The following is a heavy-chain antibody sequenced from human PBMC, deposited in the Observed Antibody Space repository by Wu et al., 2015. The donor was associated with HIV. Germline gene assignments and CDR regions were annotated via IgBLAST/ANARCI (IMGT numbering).Heavy chain of an antibody. J-gene: IGHJ3*01. CDR2: ISTYNANT. Sequence: QIQLMQSGAEVKKPGASVKVSRKASGYTFTNFGISWVRQAPGQGLEWMGWISTYNANTNFAQKLQGRITMTTDTSTTTAYMELRSLTSDDTATYYCARDSPAVAARVAFDVWGQGTVVTVSS. V-gene: IGHV1-18*01. D-gene: IGHD6-19*01. CDR1: GYTFTNFG. CDR3: ARDSPAVAARVAFDV.